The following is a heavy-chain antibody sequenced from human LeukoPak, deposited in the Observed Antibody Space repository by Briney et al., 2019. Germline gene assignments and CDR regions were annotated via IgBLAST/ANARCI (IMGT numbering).Heavy chain of an antibody. CDR2: IYTSGSP. CDR1: GGSISSYY. D-gene: IGHD4-11*01. J-gene: IGHJ6*03. V-gene: IGHV4-4*07. Sequence: SETLSLTCTVSGGSISSYYWSWIRQPAGKGLEWIGRIYTSGSPNYNPSLKSRVTMSVDTSKNQFSLKLTSVTAADTAVDYCASATTVTKYYYYYMDVWGKGTTATVSS. CDR3: ASATTVTKYYYYYMDV.